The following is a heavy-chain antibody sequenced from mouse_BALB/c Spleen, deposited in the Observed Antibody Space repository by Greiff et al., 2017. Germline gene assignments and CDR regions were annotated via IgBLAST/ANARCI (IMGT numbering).Heavy chain of an antibody. D-gene: IGHD2-13*01. Sequence: EVQLVESGGGLVKPGVSLKLSCAASGFAFSSYAMSWVRQTPEKRLEWVAYISSGGGSTYYPDTVKGRFTISRDNAKNTLYLQMSSLKSEDTAMYYCARHEDGDYYFDYWGQGTTLTVSA. J-gene: IGHJ2*01. V-gene: IGHV5-12-1*01. CDR1: GFAFSSYA. CDR3: ARHEDGDYYFDY. CDR2: ISSGGGST.